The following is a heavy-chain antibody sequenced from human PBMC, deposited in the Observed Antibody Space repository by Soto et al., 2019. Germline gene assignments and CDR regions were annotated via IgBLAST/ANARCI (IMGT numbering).Heavy chain of an antibody. CDR2: ISSSSSYI. V-gene: IGHV3-21*04. CDR3: AKDRLAGGFDY. D-gene: IGHD3-16*01. CDR1: GFTFSSYS. Sequence: GGSLRLSCAASGFTFSSYSMNWVRQAPGKGLEWVSSISSSSSYIYYADSVKGRFTISRDNSKNTLYLQMNSLIADDTAVYYCAKDRLAGGFDYWGQGTLVTVSS. J-gene: IGHJ4*02.